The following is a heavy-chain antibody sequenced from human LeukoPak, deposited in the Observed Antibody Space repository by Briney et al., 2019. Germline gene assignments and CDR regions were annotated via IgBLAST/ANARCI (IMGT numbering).Heavy chain of an antibody. CDR3: ARRAWYCSTTSCRAEAFDI. V-gene: IGHV4-61*09. D-gene: IGHD2-2*01. CDR2: IYTTEST. CDR1: GDSISSGSYY. Sequence: SETLSLTCTVSGDSISSGSYYWCWIRQPAGKGLEWIGHIYTTESTNYNPSLKSRVTISIDTSKNEFSLKLSSVTAADTAVYYCARRAWYCSTTSCRAEAFDIWGQGTMVTVSS. J-gene: IGHJ3*02.